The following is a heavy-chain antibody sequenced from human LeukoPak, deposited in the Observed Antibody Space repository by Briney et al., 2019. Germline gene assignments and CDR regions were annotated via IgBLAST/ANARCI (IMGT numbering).Heavy chain of an antibody. D-gene: IGHD6-13*01. Sequence: SETLFLTCTVSGGSISSYYWSWIRQPAGKGLEWIGRIYTSGSTNYNPSLKSRVTMSVDTSKNQFSLKLSSVTAADTAVYYCARESYEKGSSSWYDSWGQGTLVTVSS. CDR1: GGSISSYY. CDR2: IYTSGST. CDR3: ARESYEKGSSSWYDS. V-gene: IGHV4-4*07. J-gene: IGHJ4*02.